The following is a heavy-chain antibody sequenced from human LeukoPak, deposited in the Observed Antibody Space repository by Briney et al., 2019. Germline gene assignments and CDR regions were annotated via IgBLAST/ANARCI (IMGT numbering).Heavy chain of an antibody. Sequence: GGSLRLSCAVSGFTSDDYGMHWVRQSPGKGLEWVSGMIWNSGKTGYADSVKGRFTISRDNAKKSLDLQMNSLRVEDTALCYCVKDLTPGGADVWGQGTTVTV. CDR3: VKDLTPGGADV. CDR2: MIWNSGKT. D-gene: IGHD1-14*01. V-gene: IGHV3-9*02. J-gene: IGHJ6*02. CDR1: GFTSDDYG.